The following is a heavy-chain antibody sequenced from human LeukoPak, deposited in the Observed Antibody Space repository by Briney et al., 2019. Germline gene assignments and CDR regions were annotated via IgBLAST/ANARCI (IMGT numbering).Heavy chain of an antibody. CDR3: AKDPTLYYYDSSGPAHFDY. D-gene: IGHD3-22*01. J-gene: IGHJ4*02. CDR2: IRYDGSNK. V-gene: IGHV3-30*02. Sequence: GGSLRLYCAASGFTFSSCGMHWVRQATGKGLEWVAFIRYDGSNKYYADSVKGRFTISRDNSKNTLYLQMNSLRAEDTAVYYCAKDPTLYYYDSSGPAHFDYWGQGTLVTVSS. CDR1: GFTFSSCG.